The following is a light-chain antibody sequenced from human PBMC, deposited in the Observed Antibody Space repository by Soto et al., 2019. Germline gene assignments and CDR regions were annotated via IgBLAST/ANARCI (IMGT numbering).Light chain of an antibody. CDR3: QQYGSSPLT. CDR2: GAS. Sequence: EIVLTQSPGTLSLSPGERATLSCRASQSVSSSFLAWYQQKPGQAPRLLIYGASSRATGIPYMFSGSGSVTDFTLTISRLEPEDVAVYYCQQYGSSPLTFGGGTKVEIK. J-gene: IGKJ4*01. CDR1: QSVSSSF. V-gene: IGKV3-20*01.